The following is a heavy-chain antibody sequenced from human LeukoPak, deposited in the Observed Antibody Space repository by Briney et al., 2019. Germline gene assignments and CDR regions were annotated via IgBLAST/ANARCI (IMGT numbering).Heavy chain of an antibody. J-gene: IGHJ4*02. V-gene: IGHV3-66*02. CDR3: ARAHAYASSTWNY. Sequence: SGGSLILSCAVSGLTVSSNYMGWVRQAPGRGLDWVSVIYSGGATYYADSVKGRFTISRDNSNNTVSLQMNNLRPDDTAVYYCARAHAYASSTWNYWGQGTLVTVSS. CDR1: GLTVSSNY. CDR2: IYSGGAT. D-gene: IGHD2-2*01.